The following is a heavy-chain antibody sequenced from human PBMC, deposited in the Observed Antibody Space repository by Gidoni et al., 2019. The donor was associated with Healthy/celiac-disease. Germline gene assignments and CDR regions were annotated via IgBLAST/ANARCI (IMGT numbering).Heavy chain of an antibody. V-gene: IGHV3-15*01. CDR2: IKSKTDGGTT. CDR1: GFTFSNAW. J-gene: IGHJ4*02. Sequence: EVQLVESGGGLVKPGGSLRLSCAASGFTFSNAWRSWVRQAPGKGLEWVGRIKSKTDGGTTDYAAPVKGRFTISRDDSKNTLYLQMNSLKTEDTAVYYCTTRSVGYFDWVSDFDYWGQGTLVTVSS. CDR3: TTRSVGYFDWVSDFDY. D-gene: IGHD3-9*01.